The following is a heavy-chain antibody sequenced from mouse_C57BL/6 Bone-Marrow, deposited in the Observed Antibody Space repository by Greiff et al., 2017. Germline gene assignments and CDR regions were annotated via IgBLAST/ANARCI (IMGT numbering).Heavy chain of an antibody. CDR2: IDPEGGDT. J-gene: IGHJ4*01. CDR1: GFNIKDYY. CDR3: ARREVFCAMDY. V-gene: IGHV14-2*01. Sequence: DVQLQESGAELVKPGASVKLSCTASGFNIKDYYMHWVKQRPEQGLEWIARIDPEGGDTYYAPKFQGKATLTADKSSSTAYLQLSSLTSEDTAVYYCARREVFCAMDYWGQGTTVTVSS.